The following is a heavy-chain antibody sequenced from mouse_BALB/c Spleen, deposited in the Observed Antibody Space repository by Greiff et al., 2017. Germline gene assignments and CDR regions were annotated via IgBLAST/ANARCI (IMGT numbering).Heavy chain of an antibody. CDR2: IWAGGST. CDR3: ARDRHYGSSYETVAWFAY. J-gene: IGHJ3*01. Sequence: VKLQESGPGLVAPSQSLSITCTVSGFSLTSYGVHWVRQPPGKGLEWLGVIWAGGSTNYNSALMSRLSISKDNSKSQVFLKMNSLQTDDTAMYYCARDRHYGSSYETVAWFAYWGQGTLVTVST. D-gene: IGHD1-1*01. V-gene: IGHV2-9*02. CDR1: GFSLTSYG.